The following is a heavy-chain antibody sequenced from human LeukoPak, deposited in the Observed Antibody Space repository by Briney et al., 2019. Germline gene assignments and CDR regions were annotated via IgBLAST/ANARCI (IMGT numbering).Heavy chain of an antibody. Sequence: SETLSLTCAVSGGSISSGGYSWSWIRQPPGKGLEWIGYLYHSGSTYYNPSLKSRVTISVDRSKNQFSLKLSSVTAADTAVYYCARGDILVPAEIDYWGQGTLVTVFS. V-gene: IGHV4-30-2*01. CDR2: LYHSGST. D-gene: IGHD2-2*01. CDR1: GGSISSGGYS. J-gene: IGHJ4*02. CDR3: ARGDILVPAEIDY.